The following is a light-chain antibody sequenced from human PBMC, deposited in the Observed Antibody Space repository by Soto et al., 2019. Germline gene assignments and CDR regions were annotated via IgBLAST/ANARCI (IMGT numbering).Light chain of an antibody. CDR3: QQYYDWPRT. CDR1: QGIISN. Sequence: DTVMTQSPVTLSVPPGERVTLSCRASQGIISNLAWYQQKRGQAPRVLIYGASTRATGVPDRFSGSGSGTEFTLTITSLQSEDSAIYYCQQYYDWPRTFGQGTKVDIK. CDR2: GAS. V-gene: IGKV3-15*01. J-gene: IGKJ1*01.